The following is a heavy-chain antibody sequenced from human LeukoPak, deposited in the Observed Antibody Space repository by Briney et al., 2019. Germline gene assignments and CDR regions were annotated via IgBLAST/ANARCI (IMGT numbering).Heavy chain of an antibody. CDR2: IYYSGST. D-gene: IGHD6-13*01. CDR1: GGSISSYY. V-gene: IGHV4-59*01. CDR3: ARALSIAAAGKPYYYYGMDV. J-gene: IGHJ6*02. Sequence: SETLSLTCTVSGGSISSYYWSWIRQPPGKGLEWIGYIYYSGSTNYNPSLKSRVTISVDTSKNQFSLKLSSVTAADTAVYYCARALSIAAAGKPYYYYGMDVWAKGPRSPSP.